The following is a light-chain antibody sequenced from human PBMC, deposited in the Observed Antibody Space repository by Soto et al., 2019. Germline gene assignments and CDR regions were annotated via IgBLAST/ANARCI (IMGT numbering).Light chain of an antibody. CDR1: SSNIGTKY. J-gene: IGLJ2*01. Sequence: QSVLTQPPSVSAAPGQKVTISCSGSSSNIGTKYVSWYQHLPGTAPKLLIYDNDKRPSGIPDRFSGSKSGTSATLGITGLQTGDEADYYCGTWDTSLSAVAFGGGTQLTVL. CDR2: DND. CDR3: GTWDTSLSAVA. V-gene: IGLV1-51*01.